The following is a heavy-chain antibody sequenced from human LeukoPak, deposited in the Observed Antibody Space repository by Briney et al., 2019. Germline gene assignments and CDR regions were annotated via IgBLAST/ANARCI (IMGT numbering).Heavy chain of an antibody. CDR2: ISSSGSTI. V-gene: IGHV3-48*01. D-gene: IGHD3-3*01. Sequence: TGRSLRLSCAASGFTFSSYAMHWVRQAPGKGLQWVSSISSSGSTIYYADSVKGRFTISRDNAKNSLYLQMNSLRAEDTAVYYCARDSGGLYDFWSGYYSQYWGQGTLVTVSS. CDR3: ARDSGGLYDFWSGYYSQY. J-gene: IGHJ4*02. CDR1: GFTFSSYA.